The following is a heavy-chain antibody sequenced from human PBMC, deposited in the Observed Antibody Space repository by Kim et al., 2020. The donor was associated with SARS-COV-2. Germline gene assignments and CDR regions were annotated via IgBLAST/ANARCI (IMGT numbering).Heavy chain of an antibody. CDR3: AREKDLDIVVVVPWFDP. D-gene: IGHD2-15*01. Sequence: KGRITISRDNAKNTLYLQMNSLRAEDTAVYYCAREKDLDIVVVVPWFDPWGQGTLVTVSS. J-gene: IGHJ5*02. V-gene: IGHV3-74*01.